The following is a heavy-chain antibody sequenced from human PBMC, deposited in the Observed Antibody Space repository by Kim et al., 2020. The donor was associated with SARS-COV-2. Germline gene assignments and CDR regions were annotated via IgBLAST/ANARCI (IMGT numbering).Heavy chain of an antibody. V-gene: IGHV3-13*01. CDR3: ARGRGAYYGSGSYAFDI. J-gene: IGHJ3*02. D-gene: IGHD3-10*01. Sequence: VKGRLTIARENTKNSLYLQMNSLRAGDTAVYYCARGRGAYYGSGSYAFDIWGQGTMVTVSS.